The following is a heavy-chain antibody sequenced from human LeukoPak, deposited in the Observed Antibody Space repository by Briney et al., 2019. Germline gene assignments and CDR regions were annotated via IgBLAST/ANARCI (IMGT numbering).Heavy chain of an antibody. D-gene: IGHD2-21*02. CDR2: ISYDGSNK. Sequence: GRSLRLSCAASGFTFSSYAMHWVRQAPGKGLEWVAVISYDGSNKYYADSVKGRFTISRDNSKNTLYLQMNSLRAEDTAVYYCARGGDYGYFDYWGQGTLVTVSS. CDR3: ARGGDYGYFDY. V-gene: IGHV3-30-3*01. J-gene: IGHJ4*02. CDR1: GFTFSSYA.